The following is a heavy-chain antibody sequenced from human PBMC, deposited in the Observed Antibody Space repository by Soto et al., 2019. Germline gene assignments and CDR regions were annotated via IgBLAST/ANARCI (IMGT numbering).Heavy chain of an antibody. CDR1: GGSISSGGYS. V-gene: IGHV4-30-2*01. CDR3: ARKGVRRNLVVPAAMPDTHNAFDI. Sequence: SETLSLTCAVSGGSISSGGYSWSWIRQPPGKGLEWIGYIYHSGSTYYNPSLKSRVTISVDGSKNQFSLKLSSVTAADTAVYYCARKGVRRNLVVPAAMPDTHNAFDIWGQGTMVTVPS. CDR2: IYHSGST. J-gene: IGHJ3*02. D-gene: IGHD2-2*01.